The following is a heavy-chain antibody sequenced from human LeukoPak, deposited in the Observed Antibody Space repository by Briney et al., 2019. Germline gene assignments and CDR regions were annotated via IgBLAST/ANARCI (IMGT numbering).Heavy chain of an antibody. CDR2: ISSSSSYI. V-gene: IGHV3-21*01. J-gene: IGHJ6*02. D-gene: IGHD3-3*01. CDR3: ARGVDDVWSGYYLYYYYYGMDV. Sequence: PGGSLRLSCAASGFTFSSYSMNWVRQAPGKGLEWVSSISSSSSYIYYADSVKGRFTISRDNAKNSLYLQMNSLRAEDTAVYYCARGVDDVWSGYYLYYYYYGMDVWGQGTTVTVSS. CDR1: GFTFSSYS.